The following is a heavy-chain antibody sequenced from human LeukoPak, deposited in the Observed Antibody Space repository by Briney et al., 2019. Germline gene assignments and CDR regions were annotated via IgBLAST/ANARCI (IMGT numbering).Heavy chain of an antibody. D-gene: IGHD6-6*01. V-gene: IGHV4-30-2*01. CDR3: ARDVGSSSFPVDFDY. Sequence: SETLSLTCAVSGGSISSGGYSWSWIRQPPGKGLEWIGYIYYSGSTYYNPSLKSRVIISVDTSKNQFSLKLSSVTAADTAVYYCARDVGSSSFPVDFDYWGQGTLVTVSS. CDR2: IYYSGST. J-gene: IGHJ4*02. CDR1: GGSISSGGYS.